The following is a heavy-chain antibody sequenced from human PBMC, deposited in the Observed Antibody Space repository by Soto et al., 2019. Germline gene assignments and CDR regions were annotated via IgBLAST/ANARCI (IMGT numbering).Heavy chain of an antibody. J-gene: IGHJ6*03. CDR2: INHSGST. CDR1: GGSFSGYY. D-gene: IGHD3-10*01. V-gene: IGHV4-34*01. CDR3: ARMRLELQSYYYYYMDV. Sequence: QVQLQQWGAGLLKPSETLSLTCAVYGGSFSGYYWSWIRQPPGKGLEWIGEINHSGSTNYNPSLKRRVTISVDTSKNQFSLKLSSVTAADTAVYYCARMRLELQSYYYYYMDVWGKGTTVTVSS.